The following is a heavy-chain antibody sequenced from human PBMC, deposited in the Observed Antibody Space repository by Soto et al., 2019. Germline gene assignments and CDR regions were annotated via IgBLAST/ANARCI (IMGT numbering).Heavy chain of an antibody. Sequence: SETLSLTCTVSGGSVSSRVYYWSWILQPPGKGLEWIGYVYFTGGTNYNPSLKSRATISVDTAKDQFSLRLTSVTAADTAVYYCAREGRSQAHLDYWGQGTQVTVSS. J-gene: IGHJ4*02. CDR2: VYFTGGT. CDR1: GGSVSSRVYY. V-gene: IGHV4-61*08. CDR3: AREGRSQAHLDY.